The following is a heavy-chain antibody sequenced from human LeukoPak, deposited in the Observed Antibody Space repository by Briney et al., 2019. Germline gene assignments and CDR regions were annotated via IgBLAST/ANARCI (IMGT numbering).Heavy chain of an antibody. J-gene: IGHJ4*02. D-gene: IGHD2-2*01. CDR3: AREGYCSSTSCYATYYFDY. CDR2: ISAYNGNT. CDR1: GYTFTSYG. V-gene: IGHV1-18*04. Sequence: ASVKVSCKASGYTFTSYGISWVRQATGQGLEWMGWISAYNGNTNYAQKLQGRVTMTTDTSTSTAYMELRSLRSDDTAVYYCAREGYCSSTSCYATYYFDYWGQGTLVTVSS.